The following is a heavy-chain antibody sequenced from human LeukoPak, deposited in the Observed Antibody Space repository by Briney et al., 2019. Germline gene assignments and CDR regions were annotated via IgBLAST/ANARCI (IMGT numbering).Heavy chain of an antibody. CDR1: GFTFSSYA. CDR2: ISSNGGST. Sequence: GGSLRLSCSASGFTFSSYAMHWVRQAPGKGLGYVSAISSNGGSTYYADSVKGRFTISRDNSKNTLYLQMSSLRAEDTAVYYCVKPATVTTLNWFDPWGQGTLVTVSS. D-gene: IGHD4-17*01. V-gene: IGHV3-64D*09. CDR3: VKPATVTTLNWFDP. J-gene: IGHJ5*02.